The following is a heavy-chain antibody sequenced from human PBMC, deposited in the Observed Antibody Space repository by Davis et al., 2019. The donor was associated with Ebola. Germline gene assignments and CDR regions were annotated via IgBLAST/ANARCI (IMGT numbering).Heavy chain of an antibody. J-gene: IGHJ6*02. D-gene: IGHD3-3*01. CDR3: AKDRITIFGVVIISYYYYGMDV. V-gene: IGHV3-23*01. CDR2: ISGSGGST. CDR1: GFTFSSYA. Sequence: PGGSLRLSCAASGFTFSSYAMSWVRQAPGKGLEWVSAISGSGGSTYYADSVKGRFTISRDNSKNTLYLQMNSLRAEDTAVYYCAKDRITIFGVVIISYYYYGMDVWGQGTTVTVSS.